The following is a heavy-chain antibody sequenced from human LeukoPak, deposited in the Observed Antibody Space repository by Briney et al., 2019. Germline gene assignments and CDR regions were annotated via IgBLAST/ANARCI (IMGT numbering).Heavy chain of an antibody. V-gene: IGHV3-30-3*01. CDR1: GFSFSSYA. J-gene: IGHJ4*02. Sequence: GGSLRRSCAASGFSFSSYAMYWVRQAPGKGLEWVAFISYDGSDKYYADSVKGRFTFSRDNSKNTVYLQMNSLRAEDTAVYYCARDYNYGLDYWGQGTLVTVSS. CDR3: ARDYNYGLDY. CDR2: ISYDGSDK. D-gene: IGHD5-18*01.